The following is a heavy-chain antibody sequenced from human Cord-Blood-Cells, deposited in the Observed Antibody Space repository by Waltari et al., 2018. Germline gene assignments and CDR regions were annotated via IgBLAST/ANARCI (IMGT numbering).Heavy chain of an antibody. CDR3: ARDIAVAGTGD. Sequence: QVQLQQWGAGLLKPSATLSLTCAVYGRSFRGYSWSWIRHPPGKGLEWIGEIKHSGSTNYNPSLKSRVTISVDTSKNQFSLKLSSVTAADTAVYYCARDIAVAGTGDWGQGTLVTVSS. V-gene: IGHV4-34*01. CDR1: GRSFRGYS. J-gene: IGHJ4*02. CDR2: IKHSGST. D-gene: IGHD6-19*01.